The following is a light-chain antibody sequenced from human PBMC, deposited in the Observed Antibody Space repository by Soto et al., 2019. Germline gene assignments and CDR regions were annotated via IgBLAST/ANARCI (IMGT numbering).Light chain of an antibody. CDR2: GAS. J-gene: IGKJ1*01. Sequence: EIVLTQSPGTLSLSPGERATLSCRASQSVSSSFLAWYQQKPGQAPRLIIYGASNRATGIPDRFSGSGYGTDFTLTISRLEPEDFSVYYCQQYDSSPLTFAQWTKVEIK. V-gene: IGKV3-20*01. CDR1: QSVSSSF. CDR3: QQYDSSPLT.